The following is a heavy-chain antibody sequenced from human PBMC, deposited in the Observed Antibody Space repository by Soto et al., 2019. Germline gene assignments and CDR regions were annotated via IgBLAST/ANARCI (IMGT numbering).Heavy chain of an antibody. J-gene: IGHJ4*02. CDR3: ARDVAMPSGLGLGY. V-gene: IGHV3-30*03. CDR2: ISYDGSKK. CDR1: GFTFSSYG. Sequence: GGSLRLSCAASGFTFSSYGMHWVRQAPGKGLEWVAVISYDGSKKYYGDSVKGRFTISRDNSENTVYLQMTSLRPDDTAVFYCARDVAMPSGLGLGYWGQGTLVTVSS. D-gene: IGHD6-19*01.